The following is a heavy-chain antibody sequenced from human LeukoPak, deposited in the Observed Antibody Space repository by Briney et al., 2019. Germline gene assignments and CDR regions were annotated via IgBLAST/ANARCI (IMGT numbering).Heavy chain of an antibody. V-gene: IGHV4-59*12. Sequence: SETLSLTCIASGASITTYSWNWLRQSPGKGLEWIGYFSLGVGGTTSYTSSLKSRVTISRDTSKNQLSLKLTSVTAADTAVYYCARRDDHDWAFGTWGPGILVTVSS. CDR1: GASITTYS. CDR3: ARRDDHDWAFGT. J-gene: IGHJ5*02. CDR2: FSLGVGGTT. D-gene: IGHD3-9*01.